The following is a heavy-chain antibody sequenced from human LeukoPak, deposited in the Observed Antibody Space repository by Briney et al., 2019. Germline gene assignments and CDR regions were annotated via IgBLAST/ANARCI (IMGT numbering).Heavy chain of an antibody. V-gene: IGHV3-48*04. CDR1: GFTFSDHN. D-gene: IGHD6-13*01. Sequence: GGSLRLSCTASGFTFSDHNMNWVRQAPGKGLEWVSYISDSGGTIYYADSVKGRFTISRDNAKKSLYLHMNSLRAEDTGVYYCARHVYRGYSWYAFDFWGQGTLVTVSS. CDR3: ARHVYRGYSWYAFDF. CDR2: ISDSGGTI. J-gene: IGHJ4*02.